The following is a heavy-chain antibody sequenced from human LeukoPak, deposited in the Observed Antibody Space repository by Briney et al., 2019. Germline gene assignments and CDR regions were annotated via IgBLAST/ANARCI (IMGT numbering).Heavy chain of an antibody. V-gene: IGHV3-11*04. CDR1: GFTFSDYY. CDR2: ISSSGSTM. D-gene: IGHD2-21*02. CDR3: ARFPCSGDCSRDVAFDI. Sequence: GGSLRLSCAASGFTFSDYYMSWIRQAPGKGLEGGSYISSSGSTMYYADSVKGRFTISRDNAKNSLYLQMNSLRAEDTAVYYCARFPCSGDCSRDVAFDIWGQGTMVTVSS. J-gene: IGHJ3*02.